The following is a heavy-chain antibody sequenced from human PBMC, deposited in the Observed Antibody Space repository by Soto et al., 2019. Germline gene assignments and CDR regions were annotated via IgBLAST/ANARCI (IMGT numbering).Heavy chain of an antibody. D-gene: IGHD4-17*01. Sequence: GGSLRLSCAASGFNFSSYGMHWVRQAPGKGLEWVAVISYDGSNKYYADSVKGRFTISRDNSKNTLYLQMNSLRAEDTAVYYCAKDGGPPYYGEDYYGMDVWGQGTTVTVSS. CDR3: AKDGGPPYYGEDYYGMDV. J-gene: IGHJ6*02. CDR1: GFNFSSYG. V-gene: IGHV3-30*18. CDR2: ISYDGSNK.